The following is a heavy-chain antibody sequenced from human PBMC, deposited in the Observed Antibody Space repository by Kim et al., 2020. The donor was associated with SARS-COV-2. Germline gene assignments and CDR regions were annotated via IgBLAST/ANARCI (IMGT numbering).Heavy chain of an antibody. CDR2: IYYSGST. J-gene: IGHJ4*02. D-gene: IGHD3-10*01. CDR3: ARHIPTGITIYS. V-gene: IGHV4-39*01. CDR1: GGTISSSSYY. Sequence: SETLTLTCTVSGGTISSSSYYWGLIRQPPGKGLEWIGSIYYSGSTYYNPSLKSLPTIPVDTSKNQFSLKLSSMTAADTAVFYCARHIPTGITIYSWGQGTLVTVSS.